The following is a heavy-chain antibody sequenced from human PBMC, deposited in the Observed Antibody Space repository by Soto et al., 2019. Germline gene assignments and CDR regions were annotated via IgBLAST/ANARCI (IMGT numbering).Heavy chain of an antibody. CDR2: ISAYNGNT. CDR1: CYTFSSYG. CDR3: ARAPGNGVALSADDI. D-gene: IGHD1-1*01. Sequence: ASVKVSCKASCYTFSSYGISWVRQAPGQGLEWMGWISAYNGNTNYAQKLQGRVTMTTDTSTSTAYMELRSLRSDDTAVYYCARAPGNGVALSADDIWGQGTMVTVSS. V-gene: IGHV1-18*01. J-gene: IGHJ3*02.